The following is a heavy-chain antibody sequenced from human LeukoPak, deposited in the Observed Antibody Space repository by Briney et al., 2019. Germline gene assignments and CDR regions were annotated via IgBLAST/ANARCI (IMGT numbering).Heavy chain of an antibody. V-gene: IGHV3-33*01. D-gene: IGHD6-19*01. CDR3: AREYSTGWYGGY. CDR2: IWNDGSNK. CDR1: GFTFSSYG. Sequence: GGSLRPSCAASGFTFSSYGMHWVRQAPGKGLEWVAVIWNDGSNKFYADSVKGRFTISRDNSKNMLYLQMNSLRAEDTAVYYCAREYSTGWYGGYWGQGTLVTVSS. J-gene: IGHJ4*02.